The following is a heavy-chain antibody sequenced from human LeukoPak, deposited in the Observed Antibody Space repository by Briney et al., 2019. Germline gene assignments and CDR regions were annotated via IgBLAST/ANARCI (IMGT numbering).Heavy chain of an antibody. J-gene: IGHJ6*02. D-gene: IGHD3-10*01. CDR2: INHSGST. V-gene: IGHV4-34*01. CDR3: ATIPLRRGGYYGMDV. Sequence: SETLSLTCAVYGGSFSGYYWSWIRQPPGKGLEWIGEINHSGSTNYNPSLESRVTISVDTSKNLFSLRLSSVTAADTAVYYCATIPLRRGGYYGMDVWGQGTTVTVSS. CDR1: GGSFSGYY.